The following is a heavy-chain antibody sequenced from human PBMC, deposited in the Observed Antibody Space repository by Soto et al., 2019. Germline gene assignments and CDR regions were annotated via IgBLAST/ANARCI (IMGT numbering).Heavy chain of an antibody. CDR1: GGSISSYY. V-gene: IGHV4-59*01. D-gene: IGHD2-21*02. Sequence: SETLSLTCTVSGGSISSYYWTWIRQPPGKGLEWIGYIYYSGSTNYNPSLKSRVTISVDTSKNQFSLNLSSVTAADTAVYYCARMTHLYYFDSCGQETLLTISS. J-gene: IGHJ4*01. CDR3: ARMTHLYYFDS. CDR2: IYYSGST.